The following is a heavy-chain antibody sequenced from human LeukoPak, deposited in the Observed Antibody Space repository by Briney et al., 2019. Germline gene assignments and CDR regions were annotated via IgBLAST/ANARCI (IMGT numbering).Heavy chain of an antibody. CDR2: VSTSGGST. CDR1: GFTFSSYA. J-gene: IGHJ4*02. V-gene: IGHV3-23*01. CDR3: LGYCSGGRCYSGGH. D-gene: IGHD2-15*01. Sequence: GGSLRLSCAASGFTFSSYAMSWVRQAPGKGLEWVSTVSTSGGSTYYADSVKGRFTISRDNSKNTQYLQMNSLRAEDTAIYYCLGYCSGGRCYSGGHWGQGTLVTVSS.